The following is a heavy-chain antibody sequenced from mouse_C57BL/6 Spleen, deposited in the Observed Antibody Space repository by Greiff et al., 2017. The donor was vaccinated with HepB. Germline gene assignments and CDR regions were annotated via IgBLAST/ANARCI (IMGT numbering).Heavy chain of an antibody. Sequence: QVQLQQSGPELVKPGASVKISCKASGYAFSSSWMNWVKQRPGKGLEWIGRIYPGDGDTNYNGKFKGKATLTADKSSSTAYMQLSSLTSEDSAVYFCARGGGLLRPANWAFDYWGQGTTLTVSS. CDR1: GYAFSSSW. V-gene: IGHV1-82*01. D-gene: IGHD1-2*01. CDR2: IYPGDGDT. J-gene: IGHJ2*01. CDR3: ARGGGLLRPANWAFDY.